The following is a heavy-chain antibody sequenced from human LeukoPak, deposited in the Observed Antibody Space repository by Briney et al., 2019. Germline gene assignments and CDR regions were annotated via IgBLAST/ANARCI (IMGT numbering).Heavy chain of an antibody. CDR2: IHPNSGGT. J-gene: IGHJ4*02. CDR1: GYTFTGYY. D-gene: IGHD5-24*01. CDR3: ARVVVRDANNYKDY. V-gene: IGHV1-2*02. Sequence: ASVKVSCKASGYTFTGYYMHWVRQAPGQGLELMGWIHPNSGGTNYAQKFQGRVTMTRDTSISTAYLDLSRLRSDDTAVYYCARVVVRDANNYKDYWGQGTLVTVSS.